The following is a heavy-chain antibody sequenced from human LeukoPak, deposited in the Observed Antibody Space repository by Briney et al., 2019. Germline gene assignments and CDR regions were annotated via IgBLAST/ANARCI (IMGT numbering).Heavy chain of an antibody. D-gene: IGHD3-10*01. Sequence: PSETLSLTCTVSGGSISSYYWSWIRQPPGKGLEWIGYIYYCGSTNYNPSLKSRVTISVDTSKNQFSLKLSSVTAADTAVYYCARAKYYYGSGSYYFDYWGQGTLVTVSS. CDR3: ARAKYYYGSGSYYFDY. CDR2: IYYCGST. V-gene: IGHV4-59*01. CDR1: GGSISSYY. J-gene: IGHJ4*02.